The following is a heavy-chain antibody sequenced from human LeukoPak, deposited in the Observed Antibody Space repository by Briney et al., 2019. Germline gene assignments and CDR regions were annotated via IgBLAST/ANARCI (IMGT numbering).Heavy chain of an antibody. CDR3: ARDRRYSSSWEARYFDL. J-gene: IGHJ2*01. V-gene: IGHV3-23*01. CDR2: ISGSGGST. Sequence: PGGSLRLSCVASGFTFSSYAMSWVRQAPGKGLEWVSAISGSGGSTYYADSVKGRFTISRDNSKNTLYLQMNSLRADDTAVYYCARDRRYSSSWEARYFDLWGRGTLVTVSS. CDR1: GFTFSSYA. D-gene: IGHD6-13*01.